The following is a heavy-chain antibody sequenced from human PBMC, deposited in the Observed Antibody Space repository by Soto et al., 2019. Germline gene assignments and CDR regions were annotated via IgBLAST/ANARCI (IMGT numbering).Heavy chain of an antibody. CDR1: GYTFTSYD. V-gene: IGHV1-8*01. CDR3: GRGLGSSRPFDP. D-gene: IGHD2-15*01. Sequence: QVQLVQSGAEVKKPGASVKVSCKASGYTFTSYDINWVRQATGQGLVWMGWMNPNSGNTGYAQKCEGRVTNPQNTSISTADMGLGSLRSEDTVVYYCGRGLGSSRPFDPWGQGTLVTVSS. CDR2: MNPNSGNT. J-gene: IGHJ5*02.